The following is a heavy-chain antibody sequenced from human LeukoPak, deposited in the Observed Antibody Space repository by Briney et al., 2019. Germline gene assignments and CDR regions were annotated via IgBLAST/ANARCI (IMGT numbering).Heavy chain of an antibody. CDR1: GGTFSNYA. Sequence: SVKVSCKASGGTFSNYAFNWVRQAPGQGLEWVGRLIPLFGITNYAQKFEGRVTITADKATSTAYMELSSLRSEDTAVYFCASQLTPLSGMDVWSQGTTVTVSS. V-gene: IGHV1-69*04. D-gene: IGHD2-15*01. J-gene: IGHJ6*02. CDR3: ASQLTPLSGMDV. CDR2: LIPLFGIT.